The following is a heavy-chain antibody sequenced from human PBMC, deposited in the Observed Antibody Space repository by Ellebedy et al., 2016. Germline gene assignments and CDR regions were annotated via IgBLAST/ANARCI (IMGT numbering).Heavy chain of an antibody. J-gene: IGHJ4*02. D-gene: IGHD6-19*01. V-gene: IGHV3-64D*06. Sequence: GGSLRLSCSASGFIFSSYAMHWVRQAPGKGLEYVSAINSNGGSTYYADSVKGRFTISRDNSKNTLYLQMSSLRAEDTAVYYCARDNKYSSGWFVCWGQGTLVTVSS. CDR3: ARDNKYSSGWFVC. CDR1: GFIFSSYA. CDR2: INSNGGST.